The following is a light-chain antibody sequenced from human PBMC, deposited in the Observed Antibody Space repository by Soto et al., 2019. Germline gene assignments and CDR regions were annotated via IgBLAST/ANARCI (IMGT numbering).Light chain of an antibody. Sequence: QSALTQPRSVSGSPGQSVTISCTGTSSDVGGYNYVSWYQQHPGKAPKLMIYDVNKRPSGVPDRFSGSKSVNTASLTISGLQAEDEADYYCCSYAGSYTLVFGTGTKVTVL. CDR3: CSYAGSYTLV. CDR2: DVN. J-gene: IGLJ1*01. CDR1: SSDVGGYNY. V-gene: IGLV2-11*01.